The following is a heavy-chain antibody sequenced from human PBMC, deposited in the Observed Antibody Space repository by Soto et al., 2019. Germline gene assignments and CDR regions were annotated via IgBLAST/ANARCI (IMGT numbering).Heavy chain of an antibody. CDR2: INPNSGDT. D-gene: IGHD6-13*01. CDR1: GYTFTGYY. CDR3: AKGGAISAAGTRVYLYNAMDF. V-gene: IGHV1-2*02. J-gene: IGHJ6*02. Sequence: ASVKVSCKASGYTFTGYYVHWVRQAPGQGLEWMGWINPNSGDTYLAQRFQGRVTMNRDTSIGTAYMELRGLTSDDTAEKYCAKGGAISAAGTRVYLYNAMDFWGHGTRVIVSS.